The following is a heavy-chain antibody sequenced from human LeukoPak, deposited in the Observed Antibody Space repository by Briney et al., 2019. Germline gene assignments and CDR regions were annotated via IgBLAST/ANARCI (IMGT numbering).Heavy chain of an antibody. CDR3: AREGGGAVRLFGV. J-gene: IGHJ4*02. V-gene: IGHV4-59*01. CDR1: GGSISSYY. D-gene: IGHD3-10*02. CDR2: IYYSGST. Sequence: SETLSLTCTVSGGSISSYYWSWIRQPPGKGLEWIGYIYYSGSTNYNPSLKSRVTISVDTSKNQFSLKLSSVTAADTAVYYCAREGGGAVRLFGVWGQGTLVTVSS.